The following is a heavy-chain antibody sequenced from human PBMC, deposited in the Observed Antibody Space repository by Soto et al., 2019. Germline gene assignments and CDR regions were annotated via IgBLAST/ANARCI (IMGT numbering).Heavy chain of an antibody. Sequence: EVQLLESGGGLVQPGGSLRLSCAASGFTFSSYAMSWVHQAPGKGLEWVSTISGSGDSRYYADSVKGRFTISRDNSKNTLYLQMNSLRAEDTAVYYCAKRFGGWWYFDLWGRGTRVTVSS. J-gene: IGHJ2*01. CDR3: AKRFGGWWYFDL. D-gene: IGHD3-16*01. V-gene: IGHV3-23*01. CDR1: GFTFSSYA. CDR2: ISGSGDSR.